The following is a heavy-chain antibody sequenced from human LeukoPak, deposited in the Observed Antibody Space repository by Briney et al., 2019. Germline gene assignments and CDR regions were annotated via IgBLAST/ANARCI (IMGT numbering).Heavy chain of an antibody. V-gene: IGHV4-39*01. CDR3: ARVMITFGGPFDY. D-gene: IGHD3-16*01. Sequence: SETLSLTCTVSGGSISSSSYYWGWIRQPPGKGLEWIGSIYYSGSTYYNPSLKSRVTISVDTSKNQFSLKLSPVTAADTAVYYCARVMITFGGPFDYWGQGTLVTVSS. CDR1: GGSISSSSYY. CDR2: IYYSGST. J-gene: IGHJ4*02.